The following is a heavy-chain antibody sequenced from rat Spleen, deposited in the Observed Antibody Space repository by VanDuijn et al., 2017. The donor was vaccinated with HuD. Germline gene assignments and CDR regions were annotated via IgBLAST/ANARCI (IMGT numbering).Heavy chain of an antibody. D-gene: IGHD1-9*01. CDR2: ISSDGSLT. Sequence: EVQMVESGGGLVQPGRSLKVSCAASGFTFSDYYMAWVRQAPKKGLEWVATISSDGSLTYYRDSVKGRFTASRDDAKSTLYLQMNSLRSEDTATYYCAREGTYYGDYFDYWGQGVMVTVSS. CDR3: AREGTYYGDYFDY. CDR1: GFTFSDYY. J-gene: IGHJ2*01. V-gene: IGHV5-7*01.